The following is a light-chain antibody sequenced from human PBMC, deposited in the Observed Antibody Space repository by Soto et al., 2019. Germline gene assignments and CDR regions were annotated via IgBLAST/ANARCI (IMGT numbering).Light chain of an antibody. V-gene: IGLV2-14*03. J-gene: IGLJ1*01. CDR2: DVS. Sequence: QSVLTQPGSGSGCRGQSITIYCTGTSSDVGGYNYVSWYQHHPGKAPKLMIYDVSNRPSGVSNRFSGSKSGNTASLSISGLQPEDEADYYCSSYRTSNTRQIVCGTGTKVTVL. CDR1: SSDVGGYNY. CDR3: SSYRTSNTRQIV.